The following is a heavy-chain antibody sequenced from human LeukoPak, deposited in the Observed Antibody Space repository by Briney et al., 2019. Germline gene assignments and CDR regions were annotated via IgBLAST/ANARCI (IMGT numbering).Heavy chain of an antibody. Sequence: SETLSLTCTVTGASISSHYWCWIRQTPGTGLEWIGDIYDRGSTTYNPSLKSRVSISVDTSRNQFSLNLRSVIAADSAAYYCAKIEVGRFDPWGQGTMVTVSS. CDR1: GASISSHY. D-gene: IGHD1-26*01. J-gene: IGHJ5*02. CDR3: AKIEVGRFDP. CDR2: IYDRGST. V-gene: IGHV4-59*11.